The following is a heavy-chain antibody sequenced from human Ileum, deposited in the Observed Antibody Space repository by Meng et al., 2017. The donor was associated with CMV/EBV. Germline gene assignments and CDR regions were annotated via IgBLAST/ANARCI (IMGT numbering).Heavy chain of an antibody. D-gene: IGHD4-11*01. CDR1: GFTFNNYW. CDR2: INQGGSQK. CDR3: ARPPDYRFDS. Sequence: GGSLRLSCAASGFTFNNYWMSWVRQAPGKGLEWVANINQGGSQKYYVDSVRGRFTISRDNAKNSLYLQMDSLRAEETAAYYCARPPDYRFDSWGQGTQVTVSS. V-gene: IGHV3-7*01. J-gene: IGHJ5*01.